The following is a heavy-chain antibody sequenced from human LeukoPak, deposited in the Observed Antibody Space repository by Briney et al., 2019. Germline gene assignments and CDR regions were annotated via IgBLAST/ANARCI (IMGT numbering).Heavy chain of an antibody. J-gene: IGHJ4*02. V-gene: IGHV4-59*01. CDR1: GGSISGFY. Sequence: SETLSLTCTVSGGSISGFYWSWIRQPPGKGLEWIGYIYYTGSTNYNPSLKSRVTISVDTSKNQFSLKLSSVTAADTAVYYCARGVVAAPQTFDYWGQGTLVTVSS. CDR2: IYYTGST. D-gene: IGHD2-15*01. CDR3: ARGVVAAPQTFDY.